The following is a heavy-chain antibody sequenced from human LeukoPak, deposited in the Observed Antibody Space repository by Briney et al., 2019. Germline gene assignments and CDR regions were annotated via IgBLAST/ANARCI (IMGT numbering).Heavy chain of an antibody. Sequence: GGSLRLSCAASGFTFSSYGMHWVRQAPGKGLEWVAFIHYDGSNKYYADSVKGRFTISRDNSKNTLYLQMNSLRVEDTAVFYCASDTHIVAYSHYFDYWGQGALVTVSS. V-gene: IGHV3-30*02. J-gene: IGHJ4*02. CDR3: ASDTHIVAYSHYFDY. D-gene: IGHD5-12*01. CDR1: GFTFSSYG. CDR2: IHYDGSNK.